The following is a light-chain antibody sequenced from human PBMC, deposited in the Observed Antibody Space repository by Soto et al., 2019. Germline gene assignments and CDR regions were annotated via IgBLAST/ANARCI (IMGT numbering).Light chain of an antibody. V-gene: IGLV2-8*01. J-gene: IGLJ1*01. CDR2: EVF. CDR3: SSYAVSNNFDA. CDR1: SSDVGGYNY. Sequence: QSALTQPPSASGSPGQSVTISCTGTSSDVGGYNYVSWYQQHPGKAPKLMIYEVFKRPSGVPDRFSGSKSGNTASLTGSGRQAEDEADYYCSSYAVSNNFDAFGSRTKLTV.